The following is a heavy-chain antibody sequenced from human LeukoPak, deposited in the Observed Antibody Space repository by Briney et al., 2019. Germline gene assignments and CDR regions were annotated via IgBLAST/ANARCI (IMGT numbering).Heavy chain of an antibody. V-gene: IGHV3-30*14. Sequence: GGSLRLSCAASGFTFSSYAMHWVRQAPGKGLEWVAVISYDGSNKYYADSVKGRFTISRDHSKNMVYLQLNNLRVEDTATYFCARGPGYSNYAGDDSFNIWGQGTVVTVSS. CDR1: GFTFSSYA. J-gene: IGHJ3*02. CDR3: ARGPGYSNYAGDDSFNI. CDR2: ISYDGSNK. D-gene: IGHD4-11*01.